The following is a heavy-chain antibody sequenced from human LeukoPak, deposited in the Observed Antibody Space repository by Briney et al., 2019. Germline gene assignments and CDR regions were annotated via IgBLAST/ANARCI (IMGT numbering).Heavy chain of an antibody. J-gene: IGHJ4*02. V-gene: IGHV4-4*07. CDR1: GGSTTDYF. CDR2: IYSSGST. CDR3: ARLYTEYYFDY. Sequence: SETLSLTCTISGGSTTDYFWSWIRQPAGKGLEWIGRIYSSGSTNYSASLKSRVTMSVDTSKNQFSLKLSSVTAADTAVYYCARLYTEYYFDYWGQGTLVTVSS. D-gene: IGHD3-16*02.